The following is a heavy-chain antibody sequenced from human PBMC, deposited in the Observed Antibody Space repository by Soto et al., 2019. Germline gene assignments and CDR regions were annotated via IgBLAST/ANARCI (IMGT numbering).Heavy chain of an antibody. CDR1: GYTFTSYY. V-gene: IGHV1-46*03. D-gene: IGHD6-13*01. CDR2: INPSGGST. CDR3: ARDLAVAAAGTGGAFDI. Sequence: ASVNVSCKASGYTFTSYYMHWVRQAPGQGLEWMGIINPSGGSTSYAQKFQGRVTMTRDTSTSTVYMELSSLRSEDTAVYYCARDLAVAAAGTGGAFDIWGQGTMVTVSS. J-gene: IGHJ3*02.